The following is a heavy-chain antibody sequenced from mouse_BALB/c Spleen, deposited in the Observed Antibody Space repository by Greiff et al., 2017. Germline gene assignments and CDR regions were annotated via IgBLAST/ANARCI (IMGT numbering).Heavy chain of an antibody. Sequence: LVESGGGLVKPGGSLKLSCAASGFTFSDYYMYWVRQTPEKRLEWVATISDGGSYTYYPDSVKGRFTISRDNAKNNLYLQMSSLKSEDTAMYYCARDEGGYGYLDYWGQGTTLTVSS. J-gene: IGHJ2*01. V-gene: IGHV5-4*02. D-gene: IGHD1-1*02. CDR2: ISDGGSYT. CDR1: GFTFSDYY. CDR3: ARDEGGYGYLDY.